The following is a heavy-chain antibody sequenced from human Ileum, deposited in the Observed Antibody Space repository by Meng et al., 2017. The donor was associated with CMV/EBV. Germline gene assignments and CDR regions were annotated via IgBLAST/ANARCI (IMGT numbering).Heavy chain of an antibody. CDR1: GYTFSNYG. Sequence: QLVQAGAEGRKPGASVKVSCKTSGYTFSNYGLNWIRQAPGQGLEWMGWVSPYNGDTHYPQSLQGRVTMTTDASTKTVYMELRNLRSDDTAVYYCSRETVGAGDYWGQGTLVTVSS. CDR2: VSPYNGDT. V-gene: IGHV1-18*01. J-gene: IGHJ4*02. CDR3: SRETVGAGDY. D-gene: IGHD1-26*01.